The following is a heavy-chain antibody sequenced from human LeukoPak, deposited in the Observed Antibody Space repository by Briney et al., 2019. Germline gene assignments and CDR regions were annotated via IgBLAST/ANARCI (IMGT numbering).Heavy chain of an antibody. CDR1: GFTFSESA. D-gene: IGHD1-26*01. Sequence: GGSLRLSCAASGFTFSESAMHWVRQASGKGLEWVGRIRSKSNNYATAYAASVNGRFNISRDDSKNTVYLQMNSLKTEDTAVYYCTRGGTYTRGYWGQGTLVTVSS. CDR3: TRGGTYTRGY. J-gene: IGHJ4*02. V-gene: IGHV3-73*01. CDR2: IRSKSNNYAT.